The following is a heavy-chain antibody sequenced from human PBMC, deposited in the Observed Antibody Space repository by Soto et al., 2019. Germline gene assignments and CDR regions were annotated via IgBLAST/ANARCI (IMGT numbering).Heavy chain of an antibody. CDR2: ISGSGGST. D-gene: IGHD4-17*01. J-gene: IGHJ4*02. CDR1: GFTFSSYA. Sequence: EVQLLESGGVLVQPGGSLRLSCAASGFTFSSYAMIWVRQAPGKGLEWVSAISGSGGSTYYADSVKGRFTISRDTSKNTLYMQMHSLRAEDTAVYYCAKPPNERGTVTTLSDYWGQGTLVTVSS. V-gene: IGHV3-23*01. CDR3: AKPPNERGTVTTLSDY.